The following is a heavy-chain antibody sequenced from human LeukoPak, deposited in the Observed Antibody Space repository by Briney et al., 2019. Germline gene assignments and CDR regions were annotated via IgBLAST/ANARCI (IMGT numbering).Heavy chain of an antibody. CDR1: GGSISSYY. V-gene: IGHV4-59*01. Sequence: SETLSLTCTVSGGSISSYYWSWIRQPPGKGLEWTGYIYYSGSTNYNPSLKSRVTISVDTSKNQFSLKLSSVTAADTAVYYRARAPRADYDFWSGYYTAQVFGYWGQGTLVTVSS. CDR3: ARAPRADYDFWSGYYTAQVFGY. CDR2: IYYSGST. J-gene: IGHJ4*02. D-gene: IGHD3-3*01.